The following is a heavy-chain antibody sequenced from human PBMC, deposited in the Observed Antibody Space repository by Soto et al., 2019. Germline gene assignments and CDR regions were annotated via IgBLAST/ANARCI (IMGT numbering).Heavy chain of an antibody. CDR1: GGSISSGGYY. Sequence: QVQLQESGPGLVKPSQTLSLTCTVSGGSISSGGYYWSWIRQPPGKGLEWIGYIYYSGSTYYNPSPKSRVTISVDTSKNQFSLKLSSVTAADTAVYYCARGGYSGYDWGTNWFDPWGQGTLVTVSS. CDR2: IYYSGST. CDR3: ARGGYSGYDWGTNWFDP. J-gene: IGHJ5*02. V-gene: IGHV4-30-4*01. D-gene: IGHD5-12*01.